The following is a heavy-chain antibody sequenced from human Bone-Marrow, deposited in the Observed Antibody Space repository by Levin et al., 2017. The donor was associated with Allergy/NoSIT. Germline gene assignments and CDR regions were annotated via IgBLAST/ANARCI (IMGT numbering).Heavy chain of an antibody. D-gene: IGHD1-26*01. V-gene: IGHV1-69*06. CDR3: ERNKRGVVGSAEPFDV. CDR1: GGTDSTAG. CDR2: IVPFYARA. Sequence: KISCKASGGTDSTAGITWVRQAPGQGLEWMGEIVPFYARATYSPDFRDRLTITAHTSTLTVYMELTRLRSDDTAMYFCERNKRGVVGSAEPFDVWGQGTFVTVST. J-gene: IGHJ3*01.